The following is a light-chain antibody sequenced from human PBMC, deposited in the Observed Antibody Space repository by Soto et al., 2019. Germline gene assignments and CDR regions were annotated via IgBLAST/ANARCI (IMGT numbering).Light chain of an antibody. J-gene: IGKJ1*01. Sequence: DIQMTQSPSSLSASVGDRVTITCRARQSITNYLNWYQQKPGKAPKLLIYAASSLQSGVPSRFSGSESGTDFTLSISSLQPEDFATYYCQQSYSTPSTFGQGTKVEIK. CDR2: AAS. CDR1: QSITNY. CDR3: QQSYSTPST. V-gene: IGKV1-39*01.